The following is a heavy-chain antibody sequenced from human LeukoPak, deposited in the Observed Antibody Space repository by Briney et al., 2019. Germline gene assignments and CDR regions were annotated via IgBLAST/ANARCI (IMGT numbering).Heavy chain of an antibody. V-gene: IGHV4-34*01. D-gene: IGHD2-2*01. CDR2: INHSGST. CDR3: ARGHRVYCSSTSCYRSKRTGYHLDY. Sequence: SETLSLTCAVYGGSFSGYYWSWIRQPPGKGLEWIGEINHSGSTNYNPSLKSRVTISVDTSKNQFSLKLSSVTAADTAVYYCARGHRVYCSSTSCYRSKRTGYHLDYWDQGTLVTVSS. CDR1: GGSFSGYY. J-gene: IGHJ4*02.